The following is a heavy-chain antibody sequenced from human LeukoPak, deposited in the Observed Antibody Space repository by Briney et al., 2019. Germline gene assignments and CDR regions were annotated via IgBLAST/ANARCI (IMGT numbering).Heavy chain of an antibody. D-gene: IGHD3-22*01. Sequence: GGSLRLSCAASGFTFSSYAMSWVRQAPGKGLEWVSSISSSSSYIYYADSVKGRFTISRDNAKNSLYLQMNSLRAEDTAVYYCARGANYDSSGYGDFDIWGQGTMVTVSS. CDR3: ARGANYDSSGYGDFDI. V-gene: IGHV3-21*01. CDR1: GFTFSSYA. J-gene: IGHJ3*02. CDR2: ISSSSSYI.